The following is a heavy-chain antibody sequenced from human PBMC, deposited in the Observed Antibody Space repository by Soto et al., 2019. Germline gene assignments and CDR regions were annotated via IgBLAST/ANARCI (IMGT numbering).Heavy chain of an antibody. D-gene: IGHD4-17*01. CDR2: ISSSSSTI. CDR3: ARRRSYGDYAYDY. J-gene: IGHJ4*02. V-gene: IGHV3-48*01. Sequence: GGSLRLSCAASGFTFSSYSMNWVRQAPGKGLEWVSYISSSSSTIYYADSVKGRFTISRDNAKNSLYLQMNSLRAEDTAVYYCARRRSYGDYAYDYWGQGTLVTVSS. CDR1: GFTFSSYS.